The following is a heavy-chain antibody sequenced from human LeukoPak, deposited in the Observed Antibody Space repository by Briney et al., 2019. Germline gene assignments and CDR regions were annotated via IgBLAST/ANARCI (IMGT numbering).Heavy chain of an antibody. CDR1: GGSISSSSYY. V-gene: IGHV4-39*01. CDR2: IYYSGST. D-gene: IGHD5-18*01. CDR3: ARRSGYSYGYVLDY. Sequence: PSETLSLTRTVSGGSISSSSYYWGWIRQPPGKGLEWIGSIYYSGSTYYNPSLKSRVAISVDTSKTQFSLKLSSVTAADTAVYYCARRSGYSYGYVLDYWGQGTLVTVSS. J-gene: IGHJ4*02.